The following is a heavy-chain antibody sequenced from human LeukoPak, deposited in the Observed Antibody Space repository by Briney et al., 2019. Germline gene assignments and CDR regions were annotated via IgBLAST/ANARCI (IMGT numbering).Heavy chain of an antibody. V-gene: IGHV4-38-2*02. Sequence: SETLSLTCTVSGYSISSGYYWGWIRQPPGKGLEWVGSIYYSGSTYYNPSLKSRVTISVDTSKNQFSLKLSSVTAADTAVYYCARADYGDYPQNWFDPWGQGTLVTVSS. J-gene: IGHJ5*02. CDR3: ARADYGDYPQNWFDP. D-gene: IGHD4-17*01. CDR1: GYSISSGYY. CDR2: IYYSGST.